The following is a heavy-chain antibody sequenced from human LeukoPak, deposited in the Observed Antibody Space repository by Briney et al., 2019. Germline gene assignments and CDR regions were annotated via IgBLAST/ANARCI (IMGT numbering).Heavy chain of an antibody. CDR1: GGSFSGYY. J-gene: IGHJ4*02. CDR3: ARDYFRCSSTCCYSDYFDY. Sequence: SETLSLTCAVYGGSFSGYYWSWIRQPPGKGLEWIGEINHSGSTNYNPSLKSRVTISVDTSKNQFSLKLSSVTAADTAVYYCARDYFRCSSTCCYSDYFDYWGQGTLVTVSS. CDR2: INHSGST. D-gene: IGHD2-2*02. V-gene: IGHV4-34*01.